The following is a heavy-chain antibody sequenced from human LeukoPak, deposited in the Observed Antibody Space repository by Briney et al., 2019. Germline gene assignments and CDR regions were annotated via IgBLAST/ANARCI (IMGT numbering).Heavy chain of an antibody. CDR2: ISGSGGST. Sequence: GGSLRLSCAASGFTFSSYAMSWVRQAPGKGLEWVSAISGSGGSTYYADSVKGRFTISRDNSKNTLYPQMNSLRAEDTAVYYCAKDHATVTPRGGYFDYWGQGTLVTVSS. V-gene: IGHV3-23*01. J-gene: IGHJ4*02. D-gene: IGHD4-17*01. CDR1: GFTFSSYA. CDR3: AKDHATVTPRGGYFDY.